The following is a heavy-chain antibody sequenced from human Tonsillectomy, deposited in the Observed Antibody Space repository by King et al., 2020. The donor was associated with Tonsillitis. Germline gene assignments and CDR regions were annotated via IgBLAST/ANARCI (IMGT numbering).Heavy chain of an antibody. CDR2: INYSGST. CDR1: GCSVSSGSYY. CDR3: ARGVSITMIVASNYYFDY. D-gene: IGHD3-22*01. V-gene: IGHV4-61*01. Sequence: VQLQESGPGLVKPSETLSLTCTVSGCSVSSGSYYWSWIRQPTGQGLESFGYINYSGSTNYNPSLQSRVTISVDTSKNQFSLKLSSGPAADTAVYYCARGVSITMIVASNYYFDYWGPGTLVTVSS. J-gene: IGHJ4*02.